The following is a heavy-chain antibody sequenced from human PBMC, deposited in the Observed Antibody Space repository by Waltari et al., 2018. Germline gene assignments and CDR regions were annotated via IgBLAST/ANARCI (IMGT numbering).Heavy chain of an antibody. CDR1: GFTFSRYG. CDR3: AKGGIAAAGTHPIPY. J-gene: IGHJ4*02. V-gene: IGHV3-30*02. Sequence: QVQLVESGGGVVQPGGSLRLSCAASGFTFSRYGMHWVRQAPGKGLEWVAFIRYDGSNKYYADSVKGRFTISRDNSKNTLYLQMNSLRAEDTAVYYCAKGGIAAAGTHPIPYWGQGTLVTVSS. D-gene: IGHD6-13*01. CDR2: IRYDGSNK.